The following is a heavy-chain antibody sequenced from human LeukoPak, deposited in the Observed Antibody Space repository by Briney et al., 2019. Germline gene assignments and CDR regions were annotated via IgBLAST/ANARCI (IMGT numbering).Heavy chain of an antibody. V-gene: IGHV3-23*01. CDR2: ISGSGGST. J-gene: IGHJ4*02. Sequence: GGSLRLSCAACGFTFSSYAMSWVRQAPGKGLEWVSAISGSGGSTYYADSVKGRFTISRDNSKNTLYLQMNSLRAEDTAVYYCAKANMVRGVTLKFDYWGQGTLVTVAS. CDR1: GFTFSSYA. D-gene: IGHD3-10*01. CDR3: AKANMVRGVTLKFDY.